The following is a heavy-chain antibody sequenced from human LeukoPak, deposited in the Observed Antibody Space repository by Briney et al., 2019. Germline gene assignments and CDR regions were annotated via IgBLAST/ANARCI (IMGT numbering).Heavy chain of an antibody. Sequence: GGSLRLSCAASGFTYSRDWTAWVRQAPGKGLEWVANIKENGSEKNYVDSVKGRFTISRDNAKNSLYLQMNSLRADDTAVYYCARDIVAAGLFLDYWGQGTPVTVSS. D-gene: IGHD1-26*01. V-gene: IGHV3-7*03. CDR2: IKENGSEK. CDR1: GFTYSRDW. CDR3: ARDIVAAGLFLDY. J-gene: IGHJ4*02.